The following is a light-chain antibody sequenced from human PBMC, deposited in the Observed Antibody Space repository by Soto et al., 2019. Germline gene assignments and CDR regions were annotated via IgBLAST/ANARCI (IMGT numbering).Light chain of an antibody. CDR3: QQYNSYPLT. V-gene: IGKV1-5*03. J-gene: IGKJ4*01. CDR2: KAS. CDR1: QSISSW. Sequence: DIQMTQSPSTLSASVGARVTITCRASQSISSWLAWYQQKPGKAPKLLVYKASSLESGVPSRFSGSGSGTEFTLTISSLQPDDFATYYCQQYNSYPLTFGGGTKVEIK.